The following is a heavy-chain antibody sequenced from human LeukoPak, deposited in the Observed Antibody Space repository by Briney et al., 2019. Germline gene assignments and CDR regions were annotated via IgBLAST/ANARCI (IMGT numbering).Heavy chain of an antibody. CDR3: ARDPRRADAFDI. V-gene: IGHV3-48*01. J-gene: IGHJ3*02. Sequence: GGSLRLSCAASGFTFSSYSMNWVHQAPGKGLEWVSYISSSSSTIYYADSVKGRFTISRDNAKNSLYLQMNSLRAEDTAVYYCARDPRRADAFDIWGHGTMVTVSS. CDR1: GFTFSSYS. CDR2: ISSSSSTI.